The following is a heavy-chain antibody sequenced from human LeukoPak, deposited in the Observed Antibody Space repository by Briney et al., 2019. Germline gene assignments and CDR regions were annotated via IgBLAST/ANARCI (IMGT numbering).Heavy chain of an antibody. CDR1: GFTFSNHG. J-gene: IGHJ6*03. CDR2: ISYDGDNK. CDR3: ARDGAAAAEPYYYYMDV. D-gene: IGHD6-13*01. Sequence: GGSLRLSCAASGFTFSNHGMNWVRQAPGKGLEWVTVISYDGDNKYSADSVKGRFTISRDNSRNTLYLQMNSLRAEDTAVYYCARDGAAAAEPYYYYMDVWGKGTTVTVSS. V-gene: IGHV3-30*03.